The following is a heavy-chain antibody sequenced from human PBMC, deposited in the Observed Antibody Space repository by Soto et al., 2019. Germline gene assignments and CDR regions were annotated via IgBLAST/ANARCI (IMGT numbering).Heavy chain of an antibody. J-gene: IGHJ6*02. CDR1: GYSFNKYW. D-gene: IGHD5-18*01. V-gene: IGHV5-51*01. Sequence: PGESLKISCKGSGYSFNKYWIGWVRQMPGKGLEWMGIIYPGDSDTRYSPSFQGQVTISADKSISTAYLQWSSLKASDTAMYYCARPVTAMADYYGMDVWGQGTTVTVSS. CDR2: IYPGDSDT. CDR3: ARPVTAMADYYGMDV.